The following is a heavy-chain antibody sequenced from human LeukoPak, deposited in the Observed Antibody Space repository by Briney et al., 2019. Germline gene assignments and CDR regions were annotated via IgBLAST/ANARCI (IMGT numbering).Heavy chain of an antibody. CDR2: IYYSGST. D-gene: IGHD5-18*01. Sequence: ASETLSLTCTVSGGSISSRSYYWGWIRQPPGRGLEWIGSIYYSGSTYYNPSLKSRVTISVDTSSNQFSLRLNSMTAADTAVYYCARVLRAASWRSYDYWGQGSLVTVSS. CDR3: ARVLRAASWRSYDY. J-gene: IGHJ4*02. V-gene: IGHV4-39*07. CDR1: GGSISSRSYY.